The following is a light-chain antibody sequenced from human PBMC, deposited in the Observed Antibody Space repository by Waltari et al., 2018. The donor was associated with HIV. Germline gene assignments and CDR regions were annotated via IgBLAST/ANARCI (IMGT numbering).Light chain of an antibody. Sequence: DIQMTQSPSTLSASIGDVITITCRASQTVNTYLAWYQQKSGKAPKLLIYQASTLNTAVPSRFAASASGTDFTLTISGLQPDDFATYYCQQYNSYLRTFGQGTRV. CDR1: QTVNTY. CDR3: QQYNSYLRT. CDR2: QAS. V-gene: IGKV1-5*03. J-gene: IGKJ1*01.